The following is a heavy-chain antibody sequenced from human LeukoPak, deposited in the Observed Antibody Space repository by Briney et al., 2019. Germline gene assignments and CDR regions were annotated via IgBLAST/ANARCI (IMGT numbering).Heavy chain of an antibody. CDR2: ISGSGGST. Sequence: GGSLRLSCAASGFTFSSYAMSWVRQAPGKGLKWVSAISGSGGSTDYADSVKGRFTISRDNSKNSLYLQMNSLRAEDTAVYYCARDTPRDIVVVPAATDYYGMDVWGQGTTVTVSS. CDR1: GFTFSSYA. J-gene: IGHJ6*02. V-gene: IGHV3-23*01. D-gene: IGHD2-2*01. CDR3: ARDTPRDIVVVPAATDYYGMDV.